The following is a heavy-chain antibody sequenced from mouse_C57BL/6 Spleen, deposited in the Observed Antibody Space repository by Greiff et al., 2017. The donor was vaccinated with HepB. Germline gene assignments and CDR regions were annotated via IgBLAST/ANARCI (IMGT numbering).Heavy chain of an antibody. CDR1: GYAFTNYL. CDR2: INPGGGGT. J-gene: IGHJ3*01. V-gene: IGHV1-54*01. Sequence: QVQLKESGAELVRPGTSVKVSCKASGYAFTNYLIEWVKQRPGQGLEWIGVINPGGGGTNYNEKFKGKATLTADKSSSTAYMQLSSLTSEDSAVYFCARYYGSSYGGFAYWGQGTLVTVSA. D-gene: IGHD1-1*01. CDR3: ARYYGSSYGGFAY.